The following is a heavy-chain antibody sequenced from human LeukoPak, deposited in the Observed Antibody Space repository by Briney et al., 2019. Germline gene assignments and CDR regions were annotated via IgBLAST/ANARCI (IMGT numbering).Heavy chain of an antibody. Sequence: ASVKVSCKASGGTFSSYAISWVRQAPGQGLEWMGWINPNSGGTNYAQKFQGRVTMTRDTSISTAYMELSRLRSDDTAVYYCARVFQKQLSDYWGQGSLVTVSS. CDR2: INPNSGGT. CDR3: ARVFQKQLSDY. D-gene: IGHD6-13*01. J-gene: IGHJ4*02. V-gene: IGHV1-2*02. CDR1: GGTFSSYA.